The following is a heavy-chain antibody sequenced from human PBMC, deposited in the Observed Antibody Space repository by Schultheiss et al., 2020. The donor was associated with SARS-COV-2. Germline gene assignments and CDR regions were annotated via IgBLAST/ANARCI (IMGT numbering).Heavy chain of an antibody. J-gene: IGHJ4*02. CDR2: IWYDGSNK. CDR1: GFTFSSYA. CDR3: AFSGNTDY. V-gene: IGHV3-33*08. Sequence: GGSLRLSCAASGFTFSSYAMSWVRQAPGKGLEWVAVIWYDGSNKYYADSVKGRFTISRDNSKNTLYLQMNSLRAEDTAVYYCAFSGNTDYWGQGTLVTVSS. D-gene: IGHD4-23*01.